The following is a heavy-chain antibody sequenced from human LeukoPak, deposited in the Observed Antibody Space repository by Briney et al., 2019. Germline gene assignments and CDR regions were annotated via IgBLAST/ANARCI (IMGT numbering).Heavy chain of an antibody. D-gene: IGHD1-26*01. CDR3: AKAVGPGSYSPFDY. J-gene: IGHJ4*02. CDR2: ISWNSGSI. Sequence: GRSLRLSCAASGFTFDDYAMHWVRQALGKGLEWVSGISWNSGSIGYADSVKGRFTISRDNAKNSLYLQMNSLRAEDTALYYCAKAVGPGSYSPFDYWGQGTLVTVSS. CDR1: GFTFDDYA. V-gene: IGHV3-9*01.